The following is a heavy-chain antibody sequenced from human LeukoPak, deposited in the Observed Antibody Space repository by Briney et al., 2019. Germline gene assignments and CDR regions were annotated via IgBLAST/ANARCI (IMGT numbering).Heavy chain of an antibody. CDR1: GFTFSSYY. J-gene: IGHJ3*02. CDR2: ISRSSSTI. Sequence: PGGSLRLSCAGSGFTFSSYYMIWVRQAPGKGLEWVSYISRSSSTIYYADSVKGRFTISRDNAENSLYLQMNSLRDEDTAVYYCARDQFYAFDIWGQGTMVTVSS. CDR3: ARDQFYAFDI. V-gene: IGHV3-48*02.